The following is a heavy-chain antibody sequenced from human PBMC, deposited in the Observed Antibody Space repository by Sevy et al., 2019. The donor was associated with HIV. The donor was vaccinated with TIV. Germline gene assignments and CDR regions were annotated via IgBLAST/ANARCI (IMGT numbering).Heavy chain of an antibody. Sequence: GGSLRLSCAVSGFSFDSYGMTWVRQAPGKGLEWVSGISGSGTRTYYADSVKGRFIISRDNSKNTLYLQMNSLRSEDTVMYYGAKGGGGHYDPDEIGYYFYYYNMDVWGKGTTVTVSS. CDR3: AKGGGGHYDPDEIGYYFYYYNMDV. V-gene: IGHV3-23*01. CDR2: ISGSGTRT. D-gene: IGHD3-22*01. CDR1: GFSFDSYG. J-gene: IGHJ6*03.